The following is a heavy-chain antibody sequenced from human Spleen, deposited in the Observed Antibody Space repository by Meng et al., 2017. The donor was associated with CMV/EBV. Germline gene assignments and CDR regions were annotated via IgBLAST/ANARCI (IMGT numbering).Heavy chain of an antibody. J-gene: IGHJ4*02. CDR2: INHSGST. CDR3: ARGGLITMIAY. Sequence: QGELTQGGAGLLKPSGTLPLPCAVYGGSFSGYYWSWIRQPPGKGLEWIGEINHSGSTNYNPSLKSRVTISVDTSKNQFSLKLSSVTAADTAVYYCARGGLITMIAYWGQGTLVTVSS. V-gene: IGHV4-34*01. D-gene: IGHD3-22*01. CDR1: GGSFSGYY.